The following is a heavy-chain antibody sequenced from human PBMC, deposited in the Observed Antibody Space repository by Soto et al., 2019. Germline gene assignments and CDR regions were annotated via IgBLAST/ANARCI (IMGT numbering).Heavy chain of an antibody. CDR3: ARVGEGIAVNWFDP. CDR1: GYTFTSYA. Sequence: ASVKVSCKASGYTFTSYAMHWVRQAPGQRLEWMGWINAGNGNTKYSQKFQGRVTITRDTSASTAYMELSSLRSEDTAVYYRARVGEGIAVNWFDPWGQGTLVTVSS. CDR2: INAGNGNT. V-gene: IGHV1-3*01. D-gene: IGHD6-19*01. J-gene: IGHJ5*02.